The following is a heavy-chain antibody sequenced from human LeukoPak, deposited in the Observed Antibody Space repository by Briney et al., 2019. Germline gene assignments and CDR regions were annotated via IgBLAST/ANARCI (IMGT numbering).Heavy chain of an antibody. V-gene: IGHV3-21*06. J-gene: IGHJ6*03. Sequence: PGGSLRLSCAASGFTFDDYGMNWVRQAPGKGLEWVSSISGGSIYIYYADSVKGRFTISRDNGKNSLYLQMNSLRAEDTAVYYCASDKTAQLDNYYYYMDVWGKGTTVTISS. D-gene: IGHD6-13*01. CDR1: GFTFDDYG. CDR2: ISGGSIYI. CDR3: ASDKTAQLDNYYYYMDV.